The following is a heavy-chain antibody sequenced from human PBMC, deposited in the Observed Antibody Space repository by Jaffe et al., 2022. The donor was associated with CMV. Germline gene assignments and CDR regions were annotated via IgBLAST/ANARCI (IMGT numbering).Heavy chain of an antibody. V-gene: IGHV3-7*01. CDR3: ARDGRDSSGWYGDY. Sequence: EVQLVESGGGLVQPGGSLRLSCAASGFTFSSYWMSWVRQAPGKGLEWVANIKQDGSEKYYVDSVKGRFTISRDNAKNSLYLQMNSLRAEDTAVYYCARDGRDSSGWYGDYWGQGTLVTVSS. D-gene: IGHD6-19*01. CDR1: GFTFSSYW. CDR2: IKQDGSEK. J-gene: IGHJ4*02.